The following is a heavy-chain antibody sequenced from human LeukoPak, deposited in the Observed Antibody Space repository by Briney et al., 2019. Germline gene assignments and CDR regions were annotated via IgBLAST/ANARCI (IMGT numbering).Heavy chain of an antibody. D-gene: IGHD5-18*01. CDR1: GFTFSSYW. CDR3: ASGYSWLDY. J-gene: IGHJ4*02. Sequence: GGSLRLSCAASGFTFSSYWMSWVRQAPGKGLEWVSYISSSSSTIYYADSVKGRFTISRDNAKNSLYLQMNSLRAEDTAVYYCASGYSWLDYWGQGTLVTVSS. CDR2: ISSSSSTI. V-gene: IGHV3-48*04.